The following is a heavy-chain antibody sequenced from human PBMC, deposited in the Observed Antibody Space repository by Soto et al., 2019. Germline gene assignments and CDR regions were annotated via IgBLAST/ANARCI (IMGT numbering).Heavy chain of an antibody. CDR1: GGSFSGYY. CDR3: ARGWGVRARDFDY. Sequence: QVQLQQWGAGLLKPSETLSLTCAVYGGSFSGYYWSWIRQPPGKGLEWIGEINHSGSTNYNPSLKSRVTISVDTSKNQFSLKLRSVTAADTAVYYCARGWGVRARDFDYWGQGTLVTVSS. D-gene: IGHD3-10*01. V-gene: IGHV4-34*01. J-gene: IGHJ4*02. CDR2: INHSGST.